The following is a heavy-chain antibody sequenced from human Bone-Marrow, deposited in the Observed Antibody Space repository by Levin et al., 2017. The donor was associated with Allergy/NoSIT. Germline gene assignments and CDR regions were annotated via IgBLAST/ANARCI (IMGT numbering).Heavy chain of an antibody. CDR3: ARDLDADYEAAFDI. CDR2: IHYSGST. Sequence: TSETLSLTCSVSGDSIGSYYWNWIRQPPGKGLEWIGYIHYSGSTNYNSPLKSRVTISTDTSTNQVSLKLSSVTAADTAVYYCARDLDADYEAAFDIWGRGTMVTVSS. D-gene: IGHD3-22*01. CDR1: GDSIGSYY. J-gene: IGHJ3*02. V-gene: IGHV4-59*01.